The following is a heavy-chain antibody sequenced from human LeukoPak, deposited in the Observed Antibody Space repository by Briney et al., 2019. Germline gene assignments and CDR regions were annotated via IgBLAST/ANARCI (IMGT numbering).Heavy chain of an antibody. CDR1: GFTFSSYG. Sequence: GGSLRLSCAASGFTFSSYGMHWVRQAPGKGLEWVAVISYDGSNKYYADSVKGRFTISRDNSKNTLYLQMNSLRAEDTAVYYCAEDSSGYYSPFDYWGQGTLVTVSS. CDR3: AEDSSGYYSPFDY. D-gene: IGHD3-22*01. CDR2: ISYDGSNK. V-gene: IGHV3-30*18. J-gene: IGHJ4*02.